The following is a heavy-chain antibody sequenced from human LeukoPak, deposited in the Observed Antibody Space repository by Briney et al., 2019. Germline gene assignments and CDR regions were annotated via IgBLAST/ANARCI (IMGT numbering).Heavy chain of an antibody. J-gene: IGHJ3*02. Sequence: SETLSLTCTVSGGSISSYYWSWIRQPPGKGLEWIGYIYYSGSTNYNPSLKSRVTISVDTSKNQFSLKLGSVTAADTAVYYCARDVRYSTGFDAFDIRGQGTMVTVSS. CDR3: ARDVRYSTGFDAFDI. CDR2: IYYSGST. V-gene: IGHV4-59*01. D-gene: IGHD6-25*01. CDR1: GGSISSYY.